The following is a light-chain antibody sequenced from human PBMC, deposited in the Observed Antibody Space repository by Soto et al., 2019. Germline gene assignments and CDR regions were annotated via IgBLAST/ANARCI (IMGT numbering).Light chain of an antibody. CDR1: QSVNSN. CDR3: QEYNNWPWM. Sequence: TLMTHTSATLSVSPGKKSTLSFRFSQSVNSNLAWYQQKLGQPPRVIIFGASTRDTGIQARFSGSGTGTEFSMTINSLLSEDFAVYYCQEYNNWPWMLXQGTKVDI. J-gene: IGKJ1*01. V-gene: IGKV3-15*01. CDR2: GAS.